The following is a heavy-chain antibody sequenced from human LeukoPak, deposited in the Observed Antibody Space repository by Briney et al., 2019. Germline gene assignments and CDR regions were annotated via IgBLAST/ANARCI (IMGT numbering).Heavy chain of an antibody. CDR2: INWNGGST. V-gene: IGHV3-20*01. CDR3: ARDSHYYDSSGSFDY. Sequence: GGSLRLSCAASGFTFDDYGMSWVRQAPGKGLEWVSGINWNGGSTGYADSVKGRFTISRDNAKNSLYLQMNSLRAEDTALYHCARDSHYYDSSGSFDYWGQGTLVTVSS. CDR1: GFTFDDYG. J-gene: IGHJ4*02. D-gene: IGHD3-22*01.